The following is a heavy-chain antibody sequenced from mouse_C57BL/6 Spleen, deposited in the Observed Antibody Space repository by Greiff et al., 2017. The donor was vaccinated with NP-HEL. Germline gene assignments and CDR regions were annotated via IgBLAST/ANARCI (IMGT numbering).Heavy chain of an antibody. CDR2: FYPGRGSI. J-gene: IGHJ1*03. D-gene: IGHD4-1*02. Sequence: QVQLQQSGAELVKPGASVKLSCKASGYTFTEYTIHWVKPRSGPGLDWIGWFYPGRGSIKYNEKFKDKATLTADKSSSTVYMELSRLTSEDSAVYFCARHEGPTGTFHWYFDVWGTGTTVTVSS. V-gene: IGHV1-62-2*01. CDR1: GYTFTEYT. CDR3: ARHEGPTGTFHWYFDV.